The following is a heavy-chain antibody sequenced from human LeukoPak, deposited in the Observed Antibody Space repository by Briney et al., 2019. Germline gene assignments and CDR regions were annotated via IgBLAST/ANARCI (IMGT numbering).Heavy chain of an antibody. CDR2: ISPIFGTA. CDR1: GGTFSSYA. CDR3: ARLCSGSSCYRRGAAFDI. V-gene: IGHV1-69*13. J-gene: IGHJ3*02. Sequence: GASVKVSCKASGGTFSSYAISWVRQAPGQGLEWVGGISPIFGTANYAQKFQGRVTITADESTSTDYMELSSLRSEDTAVYYCARLCSGSSCYRRGAAFDIWGQGTMVTVSS. D-gene: IGHD2-15*01.